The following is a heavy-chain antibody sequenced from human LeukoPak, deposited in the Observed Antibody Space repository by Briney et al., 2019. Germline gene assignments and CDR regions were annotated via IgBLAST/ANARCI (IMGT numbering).Heavy chain of an antibody. CDR2: INPSGGST. V-gene: IGHV1-46*01. D-gene: IGHD3-10*01. CDR1: GYTFLSYY. J-gene: IGHJ6*04. CDR3: ARDGTSYYYGSGSPHYYGMDV. Sequence: GASVKVSCKASGYTFLSYYMHWVRQAPGQGLEWMGLINPSGGSTSYAQKFQGRVTMTRDTSTSTVYMELSSLRSEDTAVYYCARDGTSYYYGSGSPHYYGMDVWGKGTTVTVSS.